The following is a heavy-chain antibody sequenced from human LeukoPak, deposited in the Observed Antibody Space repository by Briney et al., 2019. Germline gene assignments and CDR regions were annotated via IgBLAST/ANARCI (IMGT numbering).Heavy chain of an antibody. D-gene: IGHD3-3*01. V-gene: IGHV3-23*01. J-gene: IGHJ4*02. CDR2: ISGSGGST. CDR3: AKDQNDYDFWSGYPPYFDY. Sequence: PGGSLRLSCAASGFTFSSYAMSWVRQAPGKGLEWVSAISGSGGSTYYADSVKGRFTISRDNSKNTLYLQMNSLRAEDTAVYYCAKDQNDYDFWSGYPPYFDYWGQGTLVTVSS. CDR1: GFTFSSYA.